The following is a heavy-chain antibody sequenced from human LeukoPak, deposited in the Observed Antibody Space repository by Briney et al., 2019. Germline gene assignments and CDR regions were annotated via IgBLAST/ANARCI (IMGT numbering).Heavy chain of an antibody. J-gene: IGHJ5*02. CDR1: GFSLSTSGVG. V-gene: IGHV2-5*01. Sequence: ESGPTLVKPTQTLTLTCTFSGFSLSTSGVGVGWIRQPPGKALEWLALIYWNDDKRYSPSLKSRLTITKDTSKNQVVLTMTNIDPVDTATYYCAHSPKGYCSSTSCLTPFDPWGQGTLVTVSS. D-gene: IGHD2-2*01. CDR2: IYWNDDK. CDR3: AHSPKGYCSSTSCLTPFDP.